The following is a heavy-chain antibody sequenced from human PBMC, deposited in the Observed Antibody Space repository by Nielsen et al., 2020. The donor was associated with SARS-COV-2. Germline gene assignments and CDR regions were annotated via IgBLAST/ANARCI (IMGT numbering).Heavy chain of an antibody. CDR3: ARDHGYCSGGSCYRHYSYGMDV. V-gene: IGHV3-30*06. CDR1: GFTFSSYG. J-gene: IGHJ6*02. CDR2: ISYDGSTK. D-gene: IGHD2-15*01. Sequence: GESLKISCAASGFTFSSYGMHWVRQAPGKGLKWVAVISYDGSTKHHADSAKGRFAVSRDNSKNTLHLQIDSLRAEDTAIYYCARDHGYCSGGSCYRHYSYGMDVWGQGTPVTVSS.